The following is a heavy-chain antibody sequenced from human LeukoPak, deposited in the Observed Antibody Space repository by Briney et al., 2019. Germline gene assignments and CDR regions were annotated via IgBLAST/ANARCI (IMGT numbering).Heavy chain of an antibody. D-gene: IGHD3-3*01. J-gene: IGHJ4*02. CDR2: IYYSGST. CDR1: GGSISSYC. Sequence: KPSEILSLTCTVSGGSISSYCWSWIRQPPGKGLEWIGYIYYSGSTNYNPSLKSRVTISVDTSKNQFSLKLSSVTAADTAVYYCARANYDFWSGPQYYFDYWGQGTLVTVSS. CDR3: ARANYDFWSGPQYYFDY. V-gene: IGHV4-59*01.